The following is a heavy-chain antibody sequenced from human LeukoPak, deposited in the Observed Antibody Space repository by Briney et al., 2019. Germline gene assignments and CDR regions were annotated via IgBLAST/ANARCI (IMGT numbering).Heavy chain of an antibody. J-gene: IGHJ4*02. CDR1: GFTFSSYW. D-gene: IGHD3-9*01. Sequence: AGGSLRLSCAASGFTFSSYWMSWVRQAPGKGLEWVANIKQDGSEKYYVDSVKGRFTISGDNSKNTLYLQMNSLRAEDTAVYYCAKDRYYDILTGYRGGYFDYWGQGTLVTVSS. CDR3: AKDRYYDILTGYRGGYFDY. V-gene: IGHV3-7*03. CDR2: IKQDGSEK.